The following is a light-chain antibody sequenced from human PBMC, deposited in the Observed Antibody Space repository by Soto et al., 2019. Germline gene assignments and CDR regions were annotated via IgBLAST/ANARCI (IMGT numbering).Light chain of an antibody. J-gene: IGKJ4*01. CDR2: DAS. V-gene: IGKV1-33*01. CDR1: QDISKF. CDR3: QQYNNLIT. Sequence: DLQMTQSPSSLSASVGDRVTITCQATQDISKFLNWYQQKPGKAPKLLIFDASKLETGVPSRFSGRGSGTNFTFSISSLQPEDIATYYCQQYNNLITFGGGTKVEIK.